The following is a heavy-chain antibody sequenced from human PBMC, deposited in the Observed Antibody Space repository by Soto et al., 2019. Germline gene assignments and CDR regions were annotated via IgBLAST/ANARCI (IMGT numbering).Heavy chain of an antibody. CDR2: IDPSDSYT. CDR1: GYSFTSYW. CDR3: ARHIIAEADHYYYGMDV. Sequence: GESLKISCKGSGYSFTSYWISWVRQMPGKGLEWMGRIDPSDSYTNYSPSFQGHVTISADKSIRTAYLQWSSLKASDTAMYYCARHIIAEADHYYYGMDVWGQGTTVTVS. J-gene: IGHJ6*02. V-gene: IGHV5-10-1*01. D-gene: IGHD6-13*01.